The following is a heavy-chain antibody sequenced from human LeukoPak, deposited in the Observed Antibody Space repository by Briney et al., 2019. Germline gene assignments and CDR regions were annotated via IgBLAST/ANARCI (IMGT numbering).Heavy chain of an antibody. CDR2: ISAYNGNT. CDR1: GYTFTSYG. V-gene: IGHV1-18*01. CDR3: ARDSYDYGGNHDAFDI. Sequence: ASVKVSCKASGYTFTSYGISWVRQAPGQGPEWMGWISAYNGNTNYAQKLQGRVTMTTDTSTSTAYMELRSLRSDDTAVYYCARDSYDYGGNHDAFDIWGQGTMVTVSS. J-gene: IGHJ3*02. D-gene: IGHD4-23*01.